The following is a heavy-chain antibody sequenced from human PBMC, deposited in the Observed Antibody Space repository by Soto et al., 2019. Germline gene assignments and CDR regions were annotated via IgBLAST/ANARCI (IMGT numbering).Heavy chain of an antibody. CDR2: IIPIFGTA. V-gene: IGHV1-69*06. CDR3: ARVIGIRITMVREGRLPYYYYGMDV. Sequence: QVQLVQSGAEVKKPGSSVKVSCKASGGTFSSYAISWVRQAPGQGLEWMGGIIPIFGTANYAQKLQGRVTITADKSTSTAYMELSSLRSEDTAVYYCARVIGIRITMVREGRLPYYYYGMDVWGQGTTVTVSS. J-gene: IGHJ6*02. D-gene: IGHD3-10*01. CDR1: GGTFSSYA.